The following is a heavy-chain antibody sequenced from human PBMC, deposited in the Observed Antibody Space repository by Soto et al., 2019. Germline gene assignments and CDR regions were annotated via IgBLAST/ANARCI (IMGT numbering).Heavy chain of an antibody. CDR3: AREIFFYGSGSFRDYYNGSEF. V-gene: IGHV3-48*02. CDR2: ISSSTSTI. D-gene: IGHD3-10*01. J-gene: IGHJ6*01. Sequence: NGGRRATEKGLEWVSYISSSTSTIYYADSVKGRFTISGDSAKKSLYLQMNSLRDDDTAIYYCAREIFFYGSGSFRDYYNGSEFRGKGSTV.